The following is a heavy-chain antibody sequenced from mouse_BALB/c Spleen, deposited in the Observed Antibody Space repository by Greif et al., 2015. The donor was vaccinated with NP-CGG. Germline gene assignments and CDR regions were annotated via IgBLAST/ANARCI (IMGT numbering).Heavy chain of an antibody. V-gene: IGHV1-69*02. J-gene: IGHJ2*01. CDR1: GYTFTSYW. CDR3: ASGGNYDYFDY. CDR2: IDPSDSET. D-gene: IGHD2-1*01. Sequence: QVQLQHPGAELVKPGAPVKLSCKASGYTFTSYWMNWVKQRPGRGLEWIGRIDPSDSETHYNQKFKDKATLTVDKSSSTAYIQLSSLTSEDSAVYYCASGGNYDYFDYWGQGTTLTVSS.